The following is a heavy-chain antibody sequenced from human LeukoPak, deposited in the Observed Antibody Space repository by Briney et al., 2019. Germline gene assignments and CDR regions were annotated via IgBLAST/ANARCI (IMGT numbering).Heavy chain of an antibody. V-gene: IGHV3-21*01. CDR1: GFTFSSYS. D-gene: IGHD1-26*01. CDR2: ISSSSSYM. Sequence: GGSLRLSCAASGFTFSSYSMNRVRQAPGKGLEWVSSISSSSSYMYYADSVKGRFTISRDNAKNSLYLQMNSLRAEDTAVYYCARDLVGGPKPGYFDYWGQGTLVTVSS. CDR3: ARDLVGGPKPGYFDY. J-gene: IGHJ4*02.